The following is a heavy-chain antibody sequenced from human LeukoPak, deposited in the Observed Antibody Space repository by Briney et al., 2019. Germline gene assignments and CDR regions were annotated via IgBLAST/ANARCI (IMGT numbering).Heavy chain of an antibody. D-gene: IGHD2-15*01. J-gene: IGHJ5*02. CDR3: ARELLRDWFDP. Sequence: SETLSLTCAVYGGSFSDYYWSWTRQPPGKGLEWIGEINHGGSTNYNPSLKSRVTMSVDTSKNQFSLKLSSVTAADTAVYYCARELLRDWFDPWGQGTLVTVSS. CDR1: GGSFSDYY. CDR2: INHGGST. V-gene: IGHV4-34*01.